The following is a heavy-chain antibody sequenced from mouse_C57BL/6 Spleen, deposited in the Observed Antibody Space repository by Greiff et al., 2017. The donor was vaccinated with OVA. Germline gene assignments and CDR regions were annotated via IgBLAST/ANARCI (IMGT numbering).Heavy chain of an antibody. J-gene: IGHJ2*01. CDR1: GFTFSSYA. V-gene: IGHV5-4*03. Sequence: EVKLVESGGGLVKPGGSLKLSCAASGFTFSSYAMSWVRQTPEKRLEWVATISDGGSYTYYPDNVKGRFTISRDNAKNNLYLQMSHLKSEDTAMYYCARVIDGYSYYFDYWGQGTTRTVSS. D-gene: IGHD2-3*01. CDR2: ISDGGSYT. CDR3: ARVIDGYSYYFDY.